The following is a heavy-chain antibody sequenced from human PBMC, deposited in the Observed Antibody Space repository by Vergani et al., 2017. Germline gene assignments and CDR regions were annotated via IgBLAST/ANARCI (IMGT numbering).Heavy chain of an antibody. D-gene: IGHD3-9*01. J-gene: IGHJ4*02. CDR2: INPSGGHT. CDR1: GYTFSNYY. V-gene: IGHV1-46*03. Sequence: QVQVVQSGAEVKKSGASVKVSCKTSGYTFSNYYMPWVRQAPGQGLEWMGLINPSGGHTNYAQKFQGRVTMTRDTSTSTVYMELSSLRSEDTAIYYCARGDYGILTGYRYWGQGTLVTVSA. CDR3: ARGDYGILTGYRY.